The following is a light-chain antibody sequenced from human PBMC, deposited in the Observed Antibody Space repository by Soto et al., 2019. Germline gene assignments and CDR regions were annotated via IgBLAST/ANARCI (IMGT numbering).Light chain of an antibody. V-gene: IGLV1-44*01. J-gene: IGLJ1*01. CDR3: APWDDSLNGYV. Sequence: QSVVTQPPSASGTPGQRVTISCSGSATNIGSNDVNWYQHLPGTAPKLLIYDNSQRPSGVPARFSGSKSGTSASLAISGLQSEDEADYYCAPWDDSLNGYVFGTGTKLTVL. CDR1: ATNIGSND. CDR2: DNS.